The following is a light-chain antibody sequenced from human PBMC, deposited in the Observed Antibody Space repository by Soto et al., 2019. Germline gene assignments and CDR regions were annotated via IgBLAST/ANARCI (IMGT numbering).Light chain of an antibody. CDR2: GTS. CDR3: QQGDIHPLT. V-gene: IGKV1-12*01. Sequence: DIQMTQFPSSVSASVGDRVTITCRASQGRGAWLSCYQQKPGKAPNLLIYGTSTLQSWVPSRFSGGGSGTEFTLTISSLQPEDFATYYCQQGDIHPLTFGGGTKVEIK. CDR1: QGRGAW. J-gene: IGKJ4*01.